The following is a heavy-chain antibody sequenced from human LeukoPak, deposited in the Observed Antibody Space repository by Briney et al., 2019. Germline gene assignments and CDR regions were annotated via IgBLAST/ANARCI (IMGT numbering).Heavy chain of an antibody. CDR1: GFTFSSYS. V-gene: IGHV3-21*01. CDR3: ARDAAYFDWLSHFDY. CDR2: ISSSSSYI. D-gene: IGHD3-9*01. Sequence: GGSLRLSCAASGFTFSSYSMTWVRQAPGKGLGWVSSISSSSSYIYYADSVKGRFTISRDNAKNSLYLQMNSLRAEDTAVYYCARDAAYFDWLSHFDYWGQGTLVTVSS. J-gene: IGHJ4*02.